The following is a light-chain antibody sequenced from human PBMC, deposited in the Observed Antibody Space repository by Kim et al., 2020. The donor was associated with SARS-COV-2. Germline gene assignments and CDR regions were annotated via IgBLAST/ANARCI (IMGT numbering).Light chain of an antibody. CDR1: SGHSNNV. CDR3: QTWGTGIVV. V-gene: IGLV4-69*01. Sequence: SVKLTCTLGSGHSNNVNAWHQQQPEKGPRYLMKLNPDGSHNKGDGIPDRFSGSSSGAERHLTISSLQSEDEADYYCQTWGTGIVVFGGGTQLTVL. CDR2: LNPDGSH. J-gene: IGLJ2*01.